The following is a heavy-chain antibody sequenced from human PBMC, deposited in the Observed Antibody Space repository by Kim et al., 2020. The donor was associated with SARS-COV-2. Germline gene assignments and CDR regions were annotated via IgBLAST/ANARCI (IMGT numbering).Heavy chain of an antibody. V-gene: IGHV3-49*03. J-gene: IGHJ5*02. CDR1: GFTFGDYG. D-gene: IGHD4-17*01. CDR2: IRSEAYGGTT. CDR3: TRDRPLRTRTPPWFDP. Sequence: GGSLRLSCTASGFTFGDYGMSWFRQAPGKGLEWVGFIRSEAYGGTTEYAASVKGRFTISRDDSKSIAYLQMNSLKTEYTAVYYCTRDRPLRTRTPPWFDPWGQGTLVTVSS.